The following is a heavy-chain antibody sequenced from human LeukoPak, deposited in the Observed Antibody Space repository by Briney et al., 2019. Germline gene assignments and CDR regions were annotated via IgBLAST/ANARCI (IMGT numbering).Heavy chain of an antibody. Sequence: GGSLRLSCVASGFTLSSCSMNWVRQAPGKGLEWVSYISDTGSTIAYADSVKGRFTMSRDEAKNSLHLQMNSLRAEDTAVYYCARDYDILTGSPLGYWGQGTLVTVSS. D-gene: IGHD3-9*01. V-gene: IGHV3-48*01. J-gene: IGHJ4*02. CDR3: ARDYDILTGSPLGY. CDR2: ISDTGSTI. CDR1: GFTLSSCS.